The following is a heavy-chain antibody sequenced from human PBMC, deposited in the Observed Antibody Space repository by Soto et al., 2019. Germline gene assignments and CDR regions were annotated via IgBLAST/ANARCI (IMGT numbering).Heavy chain of an antibody. J-gene: IGHJ6*02. CDR1: GFTFSSYE. Sequence: LRLSCAASGFTFSSYEMNWVREAPGKGLEWVSYISSSGSTIYYADSVKGRFTISRDNAKNSLYLQMNSLRAEDTAVYYCARESDSNYDGMDVWGQGTTVTVYS. V-gene: IGHV3-48*03. CDR2: ISSSGSTI. D-gene: IGHD4-4*01. CDR3: ARESDSNYDGMDV.